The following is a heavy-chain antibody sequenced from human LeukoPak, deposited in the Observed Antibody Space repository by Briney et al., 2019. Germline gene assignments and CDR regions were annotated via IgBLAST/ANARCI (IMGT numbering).Heavy chain of an antibody. D-gene: IGHD2-15*01. CDR3: ASCRGELDYYYMDV. J-gene: IGHJ6*03. V-gene: IGHV1-69*05. CDR2: IIPIFGTA. CDR1: GYTFIDYH. Sequence: SVKVSCKASGYTFIDYHLHWVRQAPGQGLEWMGRIIPIFGTANYAQKFQGRVTITTDESTSTAYMELSSLRSEDTAVYYCASCRGELDYYYMDVWGKGTTVTVSS.